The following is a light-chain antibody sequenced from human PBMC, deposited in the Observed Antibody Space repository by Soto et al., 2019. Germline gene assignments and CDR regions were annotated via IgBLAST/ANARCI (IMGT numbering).Light chain of an antibody. CDR2: DAS. CDR1: QSVSSY. V-gene: IGKV3-11*01. CDR3: QQRSNWPIT. Sequence: EIVLTQSPATLSLSPGERATLSCRTSQSVSSYFAWYQQKPGRAPRLLIYDASNRATGIPARFIGSGSGTDFTITISSLEPEDFAVYYCQQRSNWPITFGQGTRLVIK. J-gene: IGKJ5*01.